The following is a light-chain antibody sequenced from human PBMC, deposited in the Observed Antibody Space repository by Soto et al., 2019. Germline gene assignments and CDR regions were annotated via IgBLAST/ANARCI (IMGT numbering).Light chain of an antibody. Sequence: QAVVTQPPSASGAPGQWVTISCSGGSSNIAINTVNWYLQLPGTAPKLLIYINNQRPSGVSERFSGSKSGTSASLAITGLQSEDEGDYYCAAWDDSVNGWVFGGGTKLTVL. CDR1: SSNIAINT. CDR3: AAWDDSVNGWV. V-gene: IGLV1-44*01. J-gene: IGLJ3*02. CDR2: INN.